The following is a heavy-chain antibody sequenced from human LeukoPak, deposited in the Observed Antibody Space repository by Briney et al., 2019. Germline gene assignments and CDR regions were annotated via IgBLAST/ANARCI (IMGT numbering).Heavy chain of an antibody. CDR3: ARITVAGTRYFDY. J-gene: IGHJ4*02. Sequence: SETLSLTCTASGGSISSSSYYWGWIRQPPGKGLEWIGSIYYSGSTYYNPSLKSRVTISVDTSKNQFSLKLSSVTAADTAVYYCARITVAGTRYFDYWGQGTLVTVSS. CDR2: IYYSGST. CDR1: GGSISSSSYY. D-gene: IGHD6-19*01. V-gene: IGHV4-39*07.